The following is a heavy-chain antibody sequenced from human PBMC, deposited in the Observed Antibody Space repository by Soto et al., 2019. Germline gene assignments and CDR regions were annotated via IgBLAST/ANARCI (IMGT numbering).Heavy chain of an antibody. CDR3: ARDRGIFGVGDYYYYMNV. Sequence: ESVGGLVKPGGSLRLSCAATGFNFSTYSMNWVRQAPGKGLEWVSSITSSSTYIYYSDSVKCRFTISRDNAKNSLYLQMNSLRAEDTAVYYCARDRGIFGVGDYYYYMNVWGKGTTVTVSS. CDR1: GFNFSTYS. D-gene: IGHD3-3*01. V-gene: IGHV3-21*01. J-gene: IGHJ6*03. CDR2: ITSSSTYI.